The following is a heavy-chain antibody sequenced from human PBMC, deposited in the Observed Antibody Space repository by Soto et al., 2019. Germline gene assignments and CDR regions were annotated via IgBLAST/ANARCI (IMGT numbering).Heavy chain of an antibody. Sequence: GASVKVSCKASGYTFTSYGISWVRQAPGQGLEWMGWISAYNGNTNYAQKLQGRVTMTTDTSTSTAYMELRSLRSDDTAVYYCARAAYCGCDCYSRDYWGQGTTVTVSS. CDR3: ARAAYCGCDCYSRDY. CDR1: GYTFTSYG. J-gene: IGHJ4*01. V-gene: IGHV1-18*01. CDR2: ISAYNGNT. D-gene: IGHD2-21*02.